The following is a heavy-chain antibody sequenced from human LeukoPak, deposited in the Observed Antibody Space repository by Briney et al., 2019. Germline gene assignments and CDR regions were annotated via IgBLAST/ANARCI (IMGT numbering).Heavy chain of an antibody. Sequence: GASVKVSCKASGYTFTSYGISWVRQAPGQGLEWMGRIIPILGIANYAQKFQGRVTITADKSTSTAYMELSSLRSEDTAVYYCARVSYSSGWSDYWGQGTLVTVSS. J-gene: IGHJ4*02. V-gene: IGHV1-69*04. CDR3: ARVSYSSGWSDY. D-gene: IGHD6-19*01. CDR2: IIPILGIA. CDR1: GYTFTSYG.